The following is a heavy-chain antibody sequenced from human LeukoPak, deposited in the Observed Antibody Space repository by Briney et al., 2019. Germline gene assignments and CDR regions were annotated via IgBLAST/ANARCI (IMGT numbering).Heavy chain of an antibody. CDR3: ARVSAAAC. Sequence: ASVKVSCKASVYTFTGYYMHWVRQAPGQGLEWMGWISAYNGNTNYAQKLQGRVTMTTDTSTSTAYMELRSLRSDDTAVYYCARVSAAACWGQGTLVTVSS. J-gene: IGHJ4*02. CDR1: VYTFTGYY. CDR2: ISAYNGNT. V-gene: IGHV1-18*04. D-gene: IGHD6-13*01.